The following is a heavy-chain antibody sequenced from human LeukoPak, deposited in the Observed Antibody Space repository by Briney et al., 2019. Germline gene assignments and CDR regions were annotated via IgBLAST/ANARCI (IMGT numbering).Heavy chain of an antibody. Sequence: GGSLRLSCAASGFSFTYAWMNWVRQAPGKGLEWVSLISGSGGRTSYADSVKGRFTISRDNSKNTLYLQMNSLRAEDTAVYYCAKARTTEYSSSYDYWGQGTLVTVSS. CDR2: ISGSGGRT. D-gene: IGHD6-6*01. V-gene: IGHV3-23*01. J-gene: IGHJ4*02. CDR1: GFSFTYAW. CDR3: AKARTTEYSSSYDY.